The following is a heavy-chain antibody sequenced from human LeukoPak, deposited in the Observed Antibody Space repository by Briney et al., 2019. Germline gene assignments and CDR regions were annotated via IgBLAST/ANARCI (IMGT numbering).Heavy chain of an antibody. CDR3: ARLAVVELPAARSNYFDY. Sequence: PSETLSLTCAVSGFSISSGYFWAWVRRPPGKGLEWIGSIYHSGTTYYSPSLKSRVTISVDTSKNQFSLKLNSLTAADTAMYYCARLAVVELPAARSNYFDYWGQGTLVTVSS. J-gene: IGHJ4*02. V-gene: IGHV4-38-2*01. CDR1: GFSISSGYF. D-gene: IGHD2-2*01. CDR2: IYHSGTT.